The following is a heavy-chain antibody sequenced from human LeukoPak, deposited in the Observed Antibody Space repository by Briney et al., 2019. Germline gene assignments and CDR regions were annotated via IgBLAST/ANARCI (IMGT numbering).Heavy chain of an antibody. CDR3: ARARGRGYSSTWSNYFDF. CDR1: GFTFSNYW. CDR2: INQAGSDK. D-gene: IGHD6-13*01. J-gene: IGHJ4*02. Sequence: PGGSLRLSCVVSGFTFSNYWLSWVRQAPGRGLEWVANINQAGSDKNYVDSVRGRFVISRDNAKSSLYLQMNSLRTEDTAVYYCARARGRGYSSTWSNYFDFWGQGTLVTVSS. V-gene: IGHV3-7*01.